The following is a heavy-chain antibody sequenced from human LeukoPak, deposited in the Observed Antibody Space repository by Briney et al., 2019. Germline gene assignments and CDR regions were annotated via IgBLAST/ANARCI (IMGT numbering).Heavy chain of an antibody. D-gene: IGHD3-10*01. Sequence: GGSLRLSCAASRFTFSSYGMHWVRQAPGKGLEWVAVISYDGSNKYYADSVKGRFTISRDNSKNTLYLQMNSLRSEDTAVYYCARSREFGELAFDYWGQGTLVTVSS. J-gene: IGHJ4*02. CDR1: RFTFSSYG. CDR3: ARSREFGELAFDY. V-gene: IGHV3-30*03. CDR2: ISYDGSNK.